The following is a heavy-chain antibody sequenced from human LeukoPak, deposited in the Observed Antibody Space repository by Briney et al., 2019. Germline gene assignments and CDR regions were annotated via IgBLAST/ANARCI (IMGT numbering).Heavy chain of an antibody. V-gene: IGHV4-59*01. Sequence: PSETLSLTCTVSGGSISSYYWSWIRQPPGKGLEWIGYIYYSGSTNYNPSLKSRVTISVDTSKNQFSLKLSSVTAADTAVYYCARGGGSYWYWGQGTLVTVSS. CDR3: ARGGGSYWY. CDR2: IYYSGST. CDR1: GGSISSYY. J-gene: IGHJ4*02. D-gene: IGHD1-26*01.